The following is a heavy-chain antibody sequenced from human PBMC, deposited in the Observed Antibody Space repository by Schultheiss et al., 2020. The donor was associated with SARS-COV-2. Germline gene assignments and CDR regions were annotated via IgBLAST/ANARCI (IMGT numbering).Heavy chain of an antibody. J-gene: IGHJ4*02. D-gene: IGHD2-2*01. CDR2: ISGSGGST. CDR1: GFTFSSYA. CDR3: AKYFHIVVVPAAMDY. Sequence: ESLKISCAASGFTFSSYAMSWVRQAPGKGLEWVSAISGSGGSTYYADSVKGRFTISRDNSKNTLYLQMNSLRAEDTAVYYCAKYFHIVVVPAAMDYWGQGTLVTVSS. V-gene: IGHV3-23*01.